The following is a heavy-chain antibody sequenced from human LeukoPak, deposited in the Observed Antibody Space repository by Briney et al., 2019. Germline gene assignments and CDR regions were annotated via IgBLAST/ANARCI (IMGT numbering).Heavy chain of an antibody. D-gene: IGHD2-2*01. Sequence: GSSVKVSCKASGGILSSYAISWVRQAPGQGLEWMGGIIPIFGTANYAQKFQGRVTITADESTSTAYMELSSLRSEDTAVYYCARASSYQLPPRYYYGMDVWGQGTTVTVSS. CDR2: IIPIFGTA. J-gene: IGHJ6*02. V-gene: IGHV1-69*01. CDR1: GGILSSYA. CDR3: ARASSYQLPPRYYYGMDV.